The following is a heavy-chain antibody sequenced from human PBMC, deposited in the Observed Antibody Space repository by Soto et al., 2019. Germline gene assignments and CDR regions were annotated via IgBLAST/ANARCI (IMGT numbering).Heavy chain of an antibody. CDR2: ITPSFGTA. Sequence: QVQLVQSGAEVKKPGSSVKVSCRASGGTFSSYAISWVRQAPGQGLEWMGGITPSFGTANYAHKFQGRVTITAGKSTRTAYMELSSLISEDTAVYYCAREISMVRGGPPRGYFDYWGQVTLVTASS. V-gene: IGHV1-69*06. D-gene: IGHD3-10*01. J-gene: IGHJ4*02. CDR3: AREISMVRGGPPRGYFDY. CDR1: GGTFSSYA.